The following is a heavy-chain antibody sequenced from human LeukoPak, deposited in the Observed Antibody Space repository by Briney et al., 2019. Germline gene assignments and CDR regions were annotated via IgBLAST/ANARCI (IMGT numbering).Heavy chain of an antibody. CDR3: ARTVTGTTAFDI. Sequence: PSETLSLTCTVSGGSISSYYWSWIRQPPGKGLEWIGYIYYSGSTNYNPSLKSRVTISVDTSKNQFSLKLSSVTAADTAVYYCARTVTGTTAFDIWGQGTVVTVSS. J-gene: IGHJ3*02. CDR1: GGSISSYY. CDR2: IYYSGST. V-gene: IGHV4-59*12. D-gene: IGHD1-14*01.